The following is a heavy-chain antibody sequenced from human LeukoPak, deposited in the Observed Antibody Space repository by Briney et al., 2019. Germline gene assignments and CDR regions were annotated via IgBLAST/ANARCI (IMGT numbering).Heavy chain of an antibody. Sequence: GGSLRLSCAASGFTFSSFSMNWVRQTPGRGLEWVSSISSRSSYIYYADSLKGRFTISRDNAKNSLYLQMNSLRAEDTAVYHCAIDSSGLFDYWGQGTLVTVSS. V-gene: IGHV3-21*01. J-gene: IGHJ4*02. CDR1: GFTFSSFS. CDR2: ISSRSSYI. D-gene: IGHD3-22*01. CDR3: AIDSSGLFDY.